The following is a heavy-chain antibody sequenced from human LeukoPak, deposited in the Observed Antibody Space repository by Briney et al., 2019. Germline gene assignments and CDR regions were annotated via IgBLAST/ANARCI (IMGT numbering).Heavy chain of an antibody. J-gene: IGHJ4*02. CDR1: GFTFSSYG. V-gene: IGHV3-30*02. D-gene: IGHD3-9*01. CDR3: ARGGYYNILTGFRGRILGFDS. Sequence: GGSLRLSCAASGFTFSSYGMHWVRQAPGKGLEWVAFIRYDGSNKYYADSVKGRFTISRDNSKNTLYLQMNSLRPEDTAVYYCARGGYYNILTGFRGRILGFDSWGQGTLVTVSS. CDR2: IRYDGSNK.